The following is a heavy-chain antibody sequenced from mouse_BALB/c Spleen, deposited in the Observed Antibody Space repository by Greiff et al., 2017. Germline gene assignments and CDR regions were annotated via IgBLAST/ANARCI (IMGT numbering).Heavy chain of an antibody. J-gene: IGHJ4*01. V-gene: IGHV2-2*02. CDR1: GFSLTSYG. D-gene: IGHD2-10*02. CDR3: ARYGNYAMDY. Sequence: QVQLQQSGPGLVQPSQSLSITCTVSGFSLTSYGVHWVRQSPGKGLEWLGVIWSGGSTDYNAAFISRLSISKDNSKSQVFFKMNSLKANDTAIYYCARYGNYAMDYWGQGTSVTVSA. CDR2: IWSGGST.